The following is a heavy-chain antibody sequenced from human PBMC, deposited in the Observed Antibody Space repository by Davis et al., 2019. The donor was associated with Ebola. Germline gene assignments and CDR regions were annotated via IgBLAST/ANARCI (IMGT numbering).Heavy chain of an antibody. D-gene: IGHD3-3*01. CDR3: ARDGLLFGVVTIYGMDV. CDR1: GFSFDNSW. Sequence: PGGSLRLSCVVSGFSFDNSWMTWVRQAPGKGLEWVSSISSSSSYIYYADSVKGRFTISRDNAKNSLYLQMNSLRAEDTAVYYCARDGLLFGVVTIYGMDVWGQGTTVTVSS. V-gene: IGHV3-21*01. CDR2: ISSSSSYI. J-gene: IGHJ6*02.